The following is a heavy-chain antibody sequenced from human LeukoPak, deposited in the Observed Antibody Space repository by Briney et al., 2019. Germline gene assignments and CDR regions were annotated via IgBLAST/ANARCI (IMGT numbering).Heavy chain of an antibody. CDR2: IYYSGST. D-gene: IGHD2-8*01. CDR3: ARGRLHCTNGVCPIFPTFDY. V-gene: IGHV4-59*01. J-gene: IGHJ4*02. Sequence: SETLSLTCTVSGGSISSYYRSWIRQPPGKGLEWIGYIYYSGSTNYNPSLKSRVTISVDTSMNQFSLKLTSVTAADTAVYYCARGRLHCTNGVCPIFPTFDYWGQGTLVTVSS. CDR1: GGSISSYY.